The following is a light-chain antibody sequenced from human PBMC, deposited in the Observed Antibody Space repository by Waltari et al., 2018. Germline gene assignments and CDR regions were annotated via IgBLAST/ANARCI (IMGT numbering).Light chain of an antibody. CDR3: CSYGGSNTPKV. CDR1: SSDVGTYNV. V-gene: IGLV2-23*01. Sequence: QSALTQPASLSGSPGQSITMSCTGTSSDVGTYNVVSWYQQHPGKAPKRMIYEDTRRPSGGSNRFSGSKSGNTASLTISGLQPEDEADYYCCSYGGSNTPKVFGGGTKLTVL. J-gene: IGLJ3*02. CDR2: EDT.